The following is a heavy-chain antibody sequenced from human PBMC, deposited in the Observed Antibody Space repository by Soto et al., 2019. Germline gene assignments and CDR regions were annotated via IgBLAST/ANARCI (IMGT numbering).Heavy chain of an antibody. CDR1: GFIFSNYG. J-gene: IGHJ4*02. V-gene: IGHV3-23*01. CDR2: ISGSSSTT. Sequence: EVQLLESGGGLVQPGGSLRLSCAASGFIFSNYGMSWVRQAPGKGLEWVSRISGSSSTTFYADSVKGRFTVSRDNSKNTVFLQINSLRADDTALYYCAKRGEPRHHFFDYWGQGTLVTVSS. CDR3: AKRGEPRHHFFDY. D-gene: IGHD3-10*01.